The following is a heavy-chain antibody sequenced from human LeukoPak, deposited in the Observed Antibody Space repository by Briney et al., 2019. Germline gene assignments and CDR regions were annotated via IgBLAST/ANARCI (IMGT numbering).Heavy chain of an antibody. CDR1: GFAVSSNY. CDR2: IYSGGST. D-gene: IGHD1-26*01. Sequence: GGSLRLSCAASGFAVSSNYMSRVRQAPGKGLEWVSIIYSGGSTFYADSVKGRFTISRDNSKNTLYLQMNSLRAEDTAVYYCARGGSYLSAFDIWGQGTMVTVSS. CDR3: ARGGSYLSAFDI. J-gene: IGHJ3*02. V-gene: IGHV3-53*01.